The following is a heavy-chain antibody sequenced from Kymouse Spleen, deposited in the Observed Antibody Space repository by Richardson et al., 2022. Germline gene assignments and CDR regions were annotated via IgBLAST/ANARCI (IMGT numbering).Heavy chain of an antibody. CDR3: ATDNWNYDGYYYGMDV. J-gene: IGHJ6*02. D-gene: IGHD1-7*01. CDR1: GFTFSSYG. Sequence: QVQLVESGGGVVQPGRSLRLSCAASGFTFSSYGMHWVRQAPGKGLEWVAVIWYDGSNKYYADSVKGRFTISRDNSKNTLYLQMNSLRAEDTAVYYCATDNWNYDGYYYGMDVWGQGTTVTVSS. CDR2: IWYDGSNK. V-gene: IGHV3-33*01.